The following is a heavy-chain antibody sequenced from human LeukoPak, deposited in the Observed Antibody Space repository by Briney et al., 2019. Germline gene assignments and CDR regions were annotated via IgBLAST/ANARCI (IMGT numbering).Heavy chain of an antibody. CDR1: GYTFTSYG. V-gene: IGHV1-18*01. D-gene: IGHD3-10*01. Sequence: ASVKVSCKASGYTFTSYGISWVRQAPGQGLEWMGWISAYNGNTNYAQKLQGRVTMTTDTSTRTAYMELRSLRSDDTAVYYCARDRPPNYYGSGSYYNGDYWGQGTLVTVSS. CDR3: ARDRPPNYYGSGSYYNGDY. J-gene: IGHJ4*02. CDR2: ISAYNGNT.